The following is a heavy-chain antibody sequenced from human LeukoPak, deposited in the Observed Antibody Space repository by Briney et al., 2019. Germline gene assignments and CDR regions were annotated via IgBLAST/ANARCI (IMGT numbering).Heavy chain of an antibody. CDR3: ARTAFQFGDYFYYMDV. D-gene: IGHD3-3*02. CDR1: GYTFSGYY. J-gene: IGHJ6*03. V-gene: IGHV1-2*02. CDR2: INPHSGDT. Sequence: ASVKVSCKASGYTFSGYYIHWVRQAPGQGLEWMGWINPHSGDTNYAQKFQGRVTVTRDTSISTAYMELSGLTFDDTAVYYCARTAFQFGDYFYYMDVWGQGTMVTVSS.